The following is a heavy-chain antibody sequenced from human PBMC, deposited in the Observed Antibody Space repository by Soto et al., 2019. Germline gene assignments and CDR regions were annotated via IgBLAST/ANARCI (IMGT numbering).Heavy chain of an antibody. V-gene: IGHV3-21*01. CDR3: ARDFYDYVWGSYRQDFDY. CDR2: ISSSSSYI. CDR1: GFTFSSYA. D-gene: IGHD3-16*02. Sequence: EVQLLESGGGLVQPGGSLRLSCAASGFTFSSYAMSWVRQAPGKGLEWVSSISSSSSYIYYADSVKGRFTISRDNAKNSLYLQMNSLRAEDTAVYYCARDFYDYVWGSYRQDFDYWGQGTLVTVSS. J-gene: IGHJ4*02.